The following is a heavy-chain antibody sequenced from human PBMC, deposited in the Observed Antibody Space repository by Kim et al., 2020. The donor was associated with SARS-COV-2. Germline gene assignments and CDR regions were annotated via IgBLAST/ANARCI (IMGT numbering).Heavy chain of an antibody. D-gene: IGHD6-19*01. V-gene: IGHV7-4-1*02. CDR2: INTYTGNP. CDR3: AREGKDISGWYSYYYGMDV. CDR1: GYTFTSTG. Sequence: ASVKVSCKASGYTFTSTGMNWVRHIPGQGLEWMGWINTYTGNPTYAQGFTGRFVFSLDTSVSTAFLQITSLEAEDTAVYYCAREGKDISGWYSYYYGMDVWGQGTTVTVS. J-gene: IGHJ6*02.